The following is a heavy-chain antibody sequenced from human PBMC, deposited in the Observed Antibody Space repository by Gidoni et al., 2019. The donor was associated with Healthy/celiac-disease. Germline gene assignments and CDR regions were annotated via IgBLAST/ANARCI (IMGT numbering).Heavy chain of an antibody. CDR1: GCSISSGGYY. Sequence: QVQLQESGPGLVKPSQTLSLPCPVSGCSISSGGYYWSWIRQHPGKGLEWIGYIYYSGSTYYNPSLKSRVTISVDTSKNQFSLKLSSVTAADTAVYYCARIQTAMVSYFDYWGQGTLVTVSS. CDR2: IYYSGST. J-gene: IGHJ4*02. CDR3: ARIQTAMVSYFDY. V-gene: IGHV4-31*03. D-gene: IGHD5-18*01.